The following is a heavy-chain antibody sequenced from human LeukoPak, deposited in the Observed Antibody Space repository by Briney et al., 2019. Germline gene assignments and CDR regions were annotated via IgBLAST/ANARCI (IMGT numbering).Heavy chain of an antibody. CDR2: INGDGSRI. CDR3: GRDLFCGGDCHDY. J-gene: IGHJ4*02. CDR1: RSTFSRYW. D-gene: IGHD2-21*02. Sequence: PGGSLRLSCAASRSTFSRYWMHWVRQAPGKGLVWVSLINGDGSRIGYADSVKGRFTISRDNAKNTLYLQMNSLRAEDTAVYYCGRDLFCGGDCHDYWGQGTPVTVSS. V-gene: IGHV3-74*01.